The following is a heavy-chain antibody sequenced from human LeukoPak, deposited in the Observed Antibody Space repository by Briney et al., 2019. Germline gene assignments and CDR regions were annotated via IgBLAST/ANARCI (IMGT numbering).Heavy chain of an antibody. J-gene: IGHJ4*02. CDR2: ISSSGSTI. CDR3: AKSPAVQLERRL. D-gene: IGHD1-1*01. CDR1: GFTFSDYY. Sequence: GGSLRLSCAASGFTFSDYYMSWIRQAPGKGLEWVSYISSSGSTIYYADSVKGRFTISRDNAKNSLYLQMNSLRAEDTAVYYCAKSPAVQLERRLWGQGTLVTVSS. V-gene: IGHV3-11*01.